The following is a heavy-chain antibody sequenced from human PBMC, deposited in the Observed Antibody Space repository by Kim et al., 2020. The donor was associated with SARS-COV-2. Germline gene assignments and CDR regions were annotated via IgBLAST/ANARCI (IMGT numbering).Heavy chain of an antibody. D-gene: IGHD2-21*02. J-gene: IGHJ3*02. CDR1: GFTFSSYG. V-gene: IGHV3-30*18. CDR3: AKDKFAIVVVTAGAFDI. CDR2: ISYDGSNK. Sequence: GGSLRLSCAASGFTFSSYGMHWVRQAPGKGLEWVAVISYDGSNKYYADSVKGRFTISRDNSKNTLYLQMNSLRAEDTAVYYCAKDKFAIVVVTAGAFDIWGQGTMVTVSS.